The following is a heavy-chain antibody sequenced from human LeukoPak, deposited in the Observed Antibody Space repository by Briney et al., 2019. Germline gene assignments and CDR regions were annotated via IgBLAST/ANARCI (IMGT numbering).Heavy chain of an antibody. V-gene: IGHV3-23*01. Sequence: GGSLRLSCAASGFTFSSYAMSWVRQAPGKGLEWVSAISGSGGSTYYADSVKGRFTISRDNAENTLYLQMNSLRAEDTAVYYCARVLYRQWLVQYSEYGMDVWGQGTTVTVSS. J-gene: IGHJ6*02. CDR1: GFTFSSYA. D-gene: IGHD6-19*01. CDR2: ISGSGGST. CDR3: ARVLYRQWLVQYSEYGMDV.